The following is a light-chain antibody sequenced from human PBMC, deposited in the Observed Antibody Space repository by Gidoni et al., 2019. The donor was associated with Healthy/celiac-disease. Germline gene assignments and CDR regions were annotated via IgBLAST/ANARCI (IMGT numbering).Light chain of an antibody. V-gene: IGLV2-11*01. J-gene: IGLJ2*01. CDR2: DVS. CDR1: SSDVGGYNY. CDR3: CSYAGSYEVV. Sequence: QSALPQPRSVSGSPAPAVTISCTGTSSDVGGYNYVSWYQQHPGKAPKLMIYDVSKRPSGVPDRCSGSKSGNTASLTISGLQAEEEADYYCCSYAGSYEVVVGGGTKQTVL.